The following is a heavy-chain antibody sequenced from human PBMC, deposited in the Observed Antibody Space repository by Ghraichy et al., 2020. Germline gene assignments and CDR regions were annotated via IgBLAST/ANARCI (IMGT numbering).Heavy chain of an antibody. CDR2: IYSGGRT. CDR3: ASVSFYSNYYFDY. J-gene: IGHJ4*02. V-gene: IGHV3-66*01. CDR1: GFTVSSNY. Sequence: GESLNISCAASGFTVSSNYMSWVRQAPGKGLEWVSVIYSGGRTYYAYSVKGRFTISRDNSKNTLYLQMNSLRAEDTAVYYCASVSFYSNYYFDYWGQGTLVTVSS. D-gene: IGHD4-11*01.